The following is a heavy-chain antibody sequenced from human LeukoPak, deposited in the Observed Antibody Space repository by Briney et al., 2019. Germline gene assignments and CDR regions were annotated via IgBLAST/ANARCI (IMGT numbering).Heavy chain of an antibody. CDR2: ISGNGGST. J-gene: IGHJ4*02. Sequence: GGSLRLSCTASGFTFSSNAMSWVRQPPGQGLEWVSVISGNGGSTYYDDPVMGRFTISRDNSKNTLYLQMNSLRAEDTAVYYCAKDPLLWFGESYFDYWGQGTLVTVSS. D-gene: IGHD3-10*01. CDR1: GFTFSSNA. V-gene: IGHV3-23*01. CDR3: AKDPLLWFGESYFDY.